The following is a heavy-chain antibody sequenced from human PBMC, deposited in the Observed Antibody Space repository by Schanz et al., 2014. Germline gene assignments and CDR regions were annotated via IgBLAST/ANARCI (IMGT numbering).Heavy chain of an antibody. CDR2: VSRSTPDI. CDR3: ARGGPAYYFDD. J-gene: IGHJ4*02. CDR1: GITFSSHS. Sequence: EVQLLESGGGLVQPGGSLRLSCAASGITFSSHSFNWVRQAPGKGLEWVSYVSRSTPDIYYADSVKGRFTISRDNAKNTVYIQMNSLRAEDTAVYYCARGGPAYYFDDWGQGTLVTVSS. V-gene: IGHV3-48*01.